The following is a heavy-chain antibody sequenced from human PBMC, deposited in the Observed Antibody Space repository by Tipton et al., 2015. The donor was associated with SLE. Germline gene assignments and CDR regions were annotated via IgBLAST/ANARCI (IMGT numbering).Heavy chain of an antibody. CDR2: INHSGST. J-gene: IGHJ4*02. CDR1: GGSFSGYY. Sequence: TLSLTCAVYGGSFSGYYWSWIRQPPGKGLEWIGEINHSGSTNYNPSLKSRVTISVDTSKNQFPLKLSSVTAADTAVYYCARSVTFDYWGQGTLVTVSS. V-gene: IGHV4-34*01. CDR3: ARSVTFDY.